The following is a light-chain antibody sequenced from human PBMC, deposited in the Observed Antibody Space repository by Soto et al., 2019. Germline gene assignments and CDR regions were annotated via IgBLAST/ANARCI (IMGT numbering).Light chain of an antibody. V-gene: IGKV3-20*01. CDR2: GAS. J-gene: IGKJ1*01. Sequence: EIVMTQSPDALYVSPGERATLSCRASQSVSSTYLAWYQQKSGQAPRLLIYGASSRATGIPDRFSGGGSGTDFTLTISRLEPEDFAVYYCQQYGRSPWTFGQGTKVDIK. CDR3: QQYGRSPWT. CDR1: QSVSSTY.